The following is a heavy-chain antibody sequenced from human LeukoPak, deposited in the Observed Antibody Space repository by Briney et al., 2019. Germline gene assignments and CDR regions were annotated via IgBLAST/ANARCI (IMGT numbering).Heavy chain of an antibody. V-gene: IGHV3-33*01. CDR1: GFTFSSYG. CDR2: IWYDGSNK. CDR3: ARDRPPRIYGSGVYGMDV. Sequence: PGGSLRLSCAASGFTFSSYGMHWVRQAPGKGLEWVAAIWYDGSNKYYADSVKGRFTISRDNSKNTLYLQMNSLRAEDTAVYYCARDRPPRIYGSGVYGMDVWGQGTTVTVSS. J-gene: IGHJ6*02. D-gene: IGHD3-10*01.